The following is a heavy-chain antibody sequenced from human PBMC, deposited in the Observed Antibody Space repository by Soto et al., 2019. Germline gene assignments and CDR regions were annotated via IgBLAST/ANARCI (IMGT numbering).Heavy chain of an antibody. CDR2: MSYDGNNK. Sequence: QVQLVESVGGVVRPGRSLRLSCAASGVTFASYAFHWVRQAPGKGLEWAAGMSYDGNNKYYADSVKGRLTISRDISKNTQYAQLTSLIPDDTAMYYGARGFGPSSQLAFDVWGQGTMVSVSS. J-gene: IGHJ3*01. V-gene: IGHV3-30-3*01. CDR1: GVTFASYA. CDR3: ARGFGPSSQLAFDV. D-gene: IGHD3-10*01.